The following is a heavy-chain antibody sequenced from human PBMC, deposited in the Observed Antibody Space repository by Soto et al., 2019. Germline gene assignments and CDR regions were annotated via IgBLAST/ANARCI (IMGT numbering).Heavy chain of an antibody. D-gene: IGHD3-22*01. Sequence: GGSLRLSCAASGFTFSRYAMSWVRQAPGKWLEWVSAISGSGGSTYCADPVKGRFTISRDNSKNTLYLQMNSLRAEDTAVYYCTKDSGGYYDSSGYYYPVNAFNIWGQGXMVTV. V-gene: IGHV3-23*01. CDR1: GFTFSRYA. CDR3: TKDSGGYYDSSGYYYPVNAFNI. J-gene: IGHJ3*02. CDR2: ISGSGGST.